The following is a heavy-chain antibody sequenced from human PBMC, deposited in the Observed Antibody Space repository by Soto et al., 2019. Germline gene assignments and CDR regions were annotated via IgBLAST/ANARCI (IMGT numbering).Heavy chain of an antibody. Sequence: PGGSLRLSCAASGFTFDDYAMHWVRQAPGKGLEWVSGISWNSGSIGYADSVKGRFTISRDNAKNSLYLQMNSLRAEDTALYYCAKDSSGWYCSSTSCPTGHFDYWGQGTLVTVSS. D-gene: IGHD2-2*01. J-gene: IGHJ4*02. CDR3: AKDSSGWYCSSTSCPTGHFDY. V-gene: IGHV3-9*01. CDR2: ISWNSGSI. CDR1: GFTFDDYA.